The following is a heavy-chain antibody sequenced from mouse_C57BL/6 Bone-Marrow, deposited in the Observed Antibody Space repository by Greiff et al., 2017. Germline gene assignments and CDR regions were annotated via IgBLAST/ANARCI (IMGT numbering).Heavy chain of an antibody. J-gene: IGHJ2*01. D-gene: IGHD2-3*01. CDR1: GYTFTSYW. CDR3: ARFYDGYLLYFDY. V-gene: IGHV1-69*01. CDR2: IDPSDSYT. Sequence: VQLQQPGAELVMPGASVKLSCKASGYTFTSYWMHWVKQRPGQGLEWIGEIDPSDSYTNYNQKFKGKSTLTVDKSSSTAYMQLSSLTSEDSAVYYWARFYDGYLLYFDYWGQGTTLTVSS.